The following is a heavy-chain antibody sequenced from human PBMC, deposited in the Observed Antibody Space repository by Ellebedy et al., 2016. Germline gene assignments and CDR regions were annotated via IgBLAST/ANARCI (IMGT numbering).Heavy chain of an antibody. Sequence: GESLKISXAASGFTFSSYAMSWVRQAPGKGLEWVSAISGSGGSTYYADSVKGRFTISRDNSKNTLYLQMNSLRAEDTALYYCAKDTRVILTGYSSGFDYWGQGTLVTVSS. D-gene: IGHD3-9*01. CDR2: ISGSGGST. V-gene: IGHV3-23*01. CDR3: AKDTRVILTGYSSGFDY. J-gene: IGHJ4*02. CDR1: GFTFSSYA.